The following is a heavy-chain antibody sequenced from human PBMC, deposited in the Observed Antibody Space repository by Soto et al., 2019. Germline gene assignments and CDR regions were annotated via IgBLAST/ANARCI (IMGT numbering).Heavy chain of an antibody. CDR2: ISSSNRTI. D-gene: IGHD2-15*01. CDR1: GFTIRSYS. CDR3: AREGWQLLQPGRDV. V-gene: IGHV3-48*02. J-gene: IGHJ6*02. Sequence: PGVLLSDATGAAGFTIRSYSMNCVRQAPGKGLEWVSYISSSNRTINYADSVKGRFIISRDNAKNSLYLQMHSLRDEDTAVYYCAREGWQLLQPGRDVWGQGTTVTVS.